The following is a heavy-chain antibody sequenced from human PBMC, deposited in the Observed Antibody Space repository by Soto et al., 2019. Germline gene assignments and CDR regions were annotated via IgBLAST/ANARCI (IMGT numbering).Heavy chain of an antibody. Sequence: QVQLVESGGGLVKPGGSLRLSCAASGFTFSDYYMSWIRQAPGKGLEWVSYISSSGSTMYYADSVKGRFTISRDNAKNSLYLQVNSLRAEDTAVFYCARGWVRGSSSNYYGLDVWGQGTTVTVSS. CDR2: ISSSGSTM. CDR3: ARGWVRGSSSNYYGLDV. J-gene: IGHJ6*02. CDR1: GFTFSDYY. V-gene: IGHV3-11*01. D-gene: IGHD6-6*01.